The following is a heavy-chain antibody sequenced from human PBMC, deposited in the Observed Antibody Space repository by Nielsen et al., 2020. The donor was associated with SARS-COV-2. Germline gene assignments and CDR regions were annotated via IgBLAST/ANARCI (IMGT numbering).Heavy chain of an antibody. CDR2: IHYSGST. Sequence: SETLSLTCTVSGGSSSRSTYYWGWIRQPPGKGLEWLGSIHYSGSTYSNPSLRSRLTISVDTSKDQFSLKLTSVTAADTAVYYCARHLNGVLGYFDFWGQGTLVTVSS. J-gene: IGHJ4*02. CDR3: ARHLNGVLGYFDF. CDR1: GGSSSRSTYY. D-gene: IGHD2-8*01. V-gene: IGHV4-39*01.